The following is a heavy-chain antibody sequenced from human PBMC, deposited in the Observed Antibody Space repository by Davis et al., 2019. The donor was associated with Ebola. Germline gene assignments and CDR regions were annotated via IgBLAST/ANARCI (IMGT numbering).Heavy chain of an antibody. CDR2: ISSSSSTI. V-gene: IGHV3-48*01. CDR3: VNLKAGDDYSNPLGMDV. Sequence: PGGSLRLSCAASGFTFSSYSMNWVRQAPGKGLEWVSYISSSSSTIYYADSVKGRFTISRDNAKNTLYLQMSSLRAEDTAVYYCVNLKAGDDYSNPLGMDVWGQGTTVTVSS. J-gene: IGHJ6*02. CDR1: GFTFSSYS. D-gene: IGHD4-11*01.